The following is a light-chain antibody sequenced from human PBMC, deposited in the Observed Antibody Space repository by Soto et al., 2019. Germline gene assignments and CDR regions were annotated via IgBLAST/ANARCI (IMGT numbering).Light chain of an antibody. CDR3: QQYYRYPLT. Sequence: DIQMTQSPSTLSASVGDRVTVTCRASQSFSTWLAWYQQKPGKAPKLLIYDASNLESGVPSRFSGSGSGTEFTLTNTSLQPDDFATYYCQQYYRYPLTFGGGTTVEIK. J-gene: IGKJ4*01. V-gene: IGKV1-5*01. CDR1: QSFSTW. CDR2: DAS.